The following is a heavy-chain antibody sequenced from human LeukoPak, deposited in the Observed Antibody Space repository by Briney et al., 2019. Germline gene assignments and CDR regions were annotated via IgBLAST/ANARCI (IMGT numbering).Heavy chain of an antibody. CDR1: GFTFSSYS. J-gene: IGHJ6*02. Sequence: GGSLRLSCAASGFTFSSYSMNWVRQAPGKGLEWVSYISSSSSTIYYADSVKGRFTVSRDNAKNSLYLQMISLRDEDTAVYYCARWAYGMDVWGQGTTVTVSS. CDR2: ISSSSSTI. V-gene: IGHV3-48*02. CDR3: ARWAYGMDV.